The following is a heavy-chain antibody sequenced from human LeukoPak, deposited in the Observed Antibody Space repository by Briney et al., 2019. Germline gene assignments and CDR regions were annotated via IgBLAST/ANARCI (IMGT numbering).Heavy chain of an antibody. J-gene: IGHJ4*02. D-gene: IGHD2-8*02. CDR2: ISSSSDYI. V-gene: IGHV3-21*01. Sequence: GGSLRLSCAASGFTFSSNSMNWVRQAPGKGLEWVSSISSSSDYIYYADSVKGRFTISRDNAKNSLYLQMNSLRAEDTAVYYCARGSAVTNTGYYWGQGALVTVSS. CDR3: ARGSAVTNTGYY. CDR1: GFTFSSNS.